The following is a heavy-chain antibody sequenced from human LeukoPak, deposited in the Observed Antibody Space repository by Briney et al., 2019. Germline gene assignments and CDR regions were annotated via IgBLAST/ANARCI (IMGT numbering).Heavy chain of an antibody. J-gene: IGHJ4*02. V-gene: IGHV3-23*01. CDR2: ISGSGDSA. CDR1: GFTFSSYA. CDR3: AKDKMGGAVATKMGYFDY. Sequence: PGGSLRLSCAASGFTFSSYAINWVRQTPGKGLEWVAGISGSGDSADYADSVKGRFTISRDNSKHTLYLEMNSLRGDDTAVYYCAKDKMGGAVATKMGYFDYWGQGILVTVSS. D-gene: IGHD5-12*01.